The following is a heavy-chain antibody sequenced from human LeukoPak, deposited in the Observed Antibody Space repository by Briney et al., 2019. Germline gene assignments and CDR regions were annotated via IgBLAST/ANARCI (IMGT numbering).Heavy chain of an antibody. CDR2: IYYSGST. J-gene: IGHJ4*02. CDR1: GGSISSYY. Sequence: PSETLSLTCTVSGGSISSYYWSWIRQPPGKGLEWIGYIYYSGSTYYNPSLKSRVTISIDTSKNQFSLKLSSVTAADTAVYYCARRFGAATFDYWGQGTLVTVSS. CDR3: ARRFGAATFDY. D-gene: IGHD3-10*01. V-gene: IGHV4-59*08.